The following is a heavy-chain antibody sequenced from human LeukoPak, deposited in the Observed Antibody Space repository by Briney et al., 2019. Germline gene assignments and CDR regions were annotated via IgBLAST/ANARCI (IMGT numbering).Heavy chain of an antibody. CDR1: GGSISSYY. J-gene: IGHJ4*02. Sequence: PSETLSLTCTVSGGSISSYYWSWIRQPPGKGLEWIGYIYYSGSTNYNPSLKSRVTISVDTSKNQFSLKLSSVTAADTAVYYCARAPGGNSVDYWGQGTLVTVSS. V-gene: IGHV4-59*01. CDR2: IYYSGST. D-gene: IGHD4-23*01. CDR3: ARAPGGNSVDY.